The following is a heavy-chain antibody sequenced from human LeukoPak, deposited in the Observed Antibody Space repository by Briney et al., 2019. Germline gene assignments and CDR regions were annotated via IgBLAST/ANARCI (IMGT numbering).Heavy chain of an antibody. V-gene: IGHV3-23*01. D-gene: IGHD1-26*01. J-gene: IGHJ4*02. CDR1: GFTFSSYA. Sequence: GGSLRLSCAASGFTFSSYAMSRVRQAPGKGLEWVSAISGSGGSTYYADSVKGRFTISRDNSKNTLYLQMNSLRAEDTAVYYCAKYSPGGSYIPYFDYWGQGTLVTVSS. CDR3: AKYSPGGSYIPYFDY. CDR2: ISGSGGST.